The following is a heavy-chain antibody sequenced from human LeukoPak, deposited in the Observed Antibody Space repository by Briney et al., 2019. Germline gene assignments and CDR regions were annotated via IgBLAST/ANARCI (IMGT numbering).Heavy chain of an antibody. Sequence: GGSLRLSCAASGFTFSSYAMNWVRQAPGKGLEWVSAISGSGGSTYYADSVKGRFTISRDNSKNTLYLQMNSLRAEDTAVYYCAKDRIVGTNYLGYGVDVWGQGTTVTVSS. V-gene: IGHV3-23*01. D-gene: IGHD1-26*01. CDR2: ISGSGGST. J-gene: IGHJ6*02. CDR3: AKDRIVGTNYLGYGVDV. CDR1: GFTFSSYA.